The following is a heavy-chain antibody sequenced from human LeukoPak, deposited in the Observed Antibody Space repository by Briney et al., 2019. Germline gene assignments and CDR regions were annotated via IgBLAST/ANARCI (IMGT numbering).Heavy chain of an antibody. CDR1: GYTFTNYY. J-gene: IGHJ6*02. CDR3: ARENAYYDFWSGTGDYYYGMDV. D-gene: IGHD3-3*01. CDR2: INPSGGST. V-gene: IGHV1-46*01. Sequence: ASVKVSCKASGYTFTNYYMHWVRQAPGQGLEWMGIINPSGGSTSYAQKFQGRVTMTRDTSTSTVYMELSSLRSEDTAVYYCARENAYYDFWSGTGDYYYGMDVWGQGTTVTVSS.